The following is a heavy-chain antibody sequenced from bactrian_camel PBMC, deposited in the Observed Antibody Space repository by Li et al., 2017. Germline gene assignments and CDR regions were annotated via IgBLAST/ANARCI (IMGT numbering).Heavy chain of an antibody. CDR2: IGSDKAT. V-gene: IGHV3S53*01. CDR3: AGAGPRWPGNCGEYNY. J-gene: IGHJ4*01. Sequence: HVQLVESGGGSVQAGTSLTLTCSGYFDDDHCMGWFRQVPGKQREKVALIGSDKATHYSQSVKGRFTISKDSAKNTLYLQMNSLKPEDSAMYYCAGAGPRWPGNCGEYNYWGQGTQVTVS. D-gene: IGHD7*01. CDR1: GYFDDDHC.